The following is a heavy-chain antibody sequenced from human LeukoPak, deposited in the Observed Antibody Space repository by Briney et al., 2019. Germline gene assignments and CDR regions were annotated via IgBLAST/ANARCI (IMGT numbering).Heavy chain of an antibody. J-gene: IGHJ4*02. D-gene: IGHD4-17*01. CDR3: AAYGDNPHY. CDR2: FVPRDSQS. CDR1: GYSFTNYW. V-gene: IGHV5-10-1*01. Sequence: GESLTISCKASGYSFTNYWIIWVRQVPGEGLVWMGRFVPRDSQSNYSPSFQGHVTISTDNSITTAYLQGSSLRASDTAMYYCAAYGDNPHYWGQGTQVTVSS.